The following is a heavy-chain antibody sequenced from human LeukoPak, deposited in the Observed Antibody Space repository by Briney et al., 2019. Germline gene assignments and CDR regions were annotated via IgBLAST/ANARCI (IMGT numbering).Heavy chain of an antibody. V-gene: IGHV4-59*01. CDR3: VRGYYDSRGYSSPFDY. D-gene: IGHD3-22*01. Sequence: SETLSLTCTLSGDSLSSNNWNWLRQPPGEGREGIGYITDSGNTNYNSSFGSRISISLATSSTHFSLQLNSVTAPDTEVYYCVRGYYDSRGYSSPFDYWGQGTLVTVSS. CDR2: ITDSGNT. CDR1: GDSLSSNN. J-gene: IGHJ4*02.